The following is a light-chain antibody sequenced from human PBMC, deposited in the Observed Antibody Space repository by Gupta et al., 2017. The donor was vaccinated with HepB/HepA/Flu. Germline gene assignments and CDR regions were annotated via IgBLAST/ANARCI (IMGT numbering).Light chain of an antibody. J-gene: IGLJ2*01. CDR1: NIGTKS. CDR3: QVWDSISDHVV. Sequence: SYVLTPPPPASVAPGKTARITCGGNNIGTKSVHWYQQKPGQAPVLVVFDDSDRPSGIPERFSGSNSGNTATLTISRVEAGDEADYYCQVWDSISDHVVFGGGTKLTVL. CDR2: DDS. V-gene: IGLV3-21*03.